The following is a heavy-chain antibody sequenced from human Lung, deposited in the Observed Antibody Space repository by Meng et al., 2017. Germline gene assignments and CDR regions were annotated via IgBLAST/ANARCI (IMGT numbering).Heavy chain of an antibody. Sequence: QVQVVQSGAEVRIPRALVTFSCKSSGYSFIRHGITWVRQAPGQGLELMGWISVHNGNTNYAEKFQGRVTMTTDTSTNTAYMELRSLTSDDTAIYYCARDLKPEGIATEYLDYWGQGTLVTVSS. CDR3: ARDLKPEGIATEYLDY. V-gene: IGHV1-18*01. CDR1: GYSFIRHG. J-gene: IGHJ4*02. D-gene: IGHD6-13*01. CDR2: ISVHNGNT.